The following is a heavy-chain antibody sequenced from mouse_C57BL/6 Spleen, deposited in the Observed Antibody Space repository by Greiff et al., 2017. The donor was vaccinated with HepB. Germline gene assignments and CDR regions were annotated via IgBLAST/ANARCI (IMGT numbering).Heavy chain of an antibody. D-gene: IGHD1-1*01. V-gene: IGHV1-82*01. CDR2: IYPGDGDT. Sequence: VQLQQSGPELVKPGASVKISCKASGYAFSSSWMNWVKQRPGKGLEWIGRIYPGDGDTNYNGKFKGKATLTADKSSSTAYMQLSSLTSEDSAVYFCARRGDYGSCEYAMDYWGQGTSVTVSS. J-gene: IGHJ4*01. CDR3: ARRGDYGSCEYAMDY. CDR1: GYAFSSSW.